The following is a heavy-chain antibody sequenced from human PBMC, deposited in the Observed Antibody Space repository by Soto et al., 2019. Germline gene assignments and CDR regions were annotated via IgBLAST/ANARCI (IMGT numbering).Heavy chain of an antibody. J-gene: IGHJ6*02. CDR3: ARGPFRPSAMDV. V-gene: IGHV1-69*10. D-gene: IGHD3-10*01. CDR2: TIPALGKT. CDR1: GDNFKKNV. Sequence: ASVKVSCKTSGDNFKKNVLTRVRQAPGQGLEWMGGTIPALGKTHYIEKFQGRVTITVDDATRTVYMEVRDLTSEDTAIYYCARGPFRPSAMDVWGQGTTVTVSS.